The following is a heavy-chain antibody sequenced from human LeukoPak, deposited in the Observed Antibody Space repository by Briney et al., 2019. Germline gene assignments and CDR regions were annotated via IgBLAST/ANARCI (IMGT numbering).Heavy chain of an antibody. D-gene: IGHD2-15*01. CDR1: GFTFSSYA. CDR2: ISGSGGST. J-gene: IGHJ4*02. Sequence: GGSLRLSCAASGFTFSSYAMSWVRQAPGKGLEWVSAISGSGGSTYYADSVKGRFTISRGNSKNTLYLQMNSLRAEDTAVYYCAKMTARYCSGGSCYPGYWGQGTLVTVSS. CDR3: AKMTARYCSGGSCYPGY. V-gene: IGHV3-23*01.